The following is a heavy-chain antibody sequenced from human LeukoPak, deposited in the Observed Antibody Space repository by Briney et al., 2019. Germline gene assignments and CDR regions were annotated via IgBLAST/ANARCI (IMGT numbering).Heavy chain of an antibody. J-gene: IGHJ4*02. V-gene: IGHV4-34*01. CDR3: ARGRGYWDYGSGTYKQSSFDY. Sequence: PSETLSLTGAVYGGSFSGYYWSWIRQSPGKGLEWFGEINHSGLTSYNPSLKSRVTISLDTSKNQISLKPSSVTAADTAVYYCARGRGYWDYGSGTYKQSSFDYWGQGILVTVSS. CDR1: GGSFSGYY. D-gene: IGHD3-10*01. CDR2: INHSGLT.